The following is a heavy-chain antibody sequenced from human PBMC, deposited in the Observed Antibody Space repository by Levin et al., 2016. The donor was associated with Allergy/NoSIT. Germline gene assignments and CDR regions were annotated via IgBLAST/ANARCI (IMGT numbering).Heavy chain of an antibody. D-gene: IGHD6-19*01. CDR3: ARDWEQWLVPGNWFDP. V-gene: IGHV1-3*01. Sequence: ASVKVSCKASGYTFTSYAMHWVRQAPGQRLEWMGWINAGNGNTKYSQKFQGRVTITRDTSASTAYMELSSLRSEDTAVYYCARDWEQWLVPGNWFDPWGQGTLVTVSS. CDR1: GYTFTSYA. CDR2: INAGNGNT. J-gene: IGHJ5*02.